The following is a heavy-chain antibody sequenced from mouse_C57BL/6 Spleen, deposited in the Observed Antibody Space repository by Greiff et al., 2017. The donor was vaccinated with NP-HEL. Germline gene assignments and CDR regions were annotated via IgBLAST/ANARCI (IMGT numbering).Heavy chain of an antibody. CDR3: ARGVLLHAWFAY. CDR1: GYTFTDYY. V-gene: IGHV1-26*01. D-gene: IGHD1-1*01. CDR2: INPNNGGT. Sequence: EVQLQESGPELVKPGASVKISCKASGYTFTDYYMNWVKQSHGKSLEWIGDINPNNGGTSYNQKFKGKATLTVDKSSSTAYMELRSLTSEDSAVYYCARGVLLHAWFAYWGQGTLVTVSA. J-gene: IGHJ3*01.